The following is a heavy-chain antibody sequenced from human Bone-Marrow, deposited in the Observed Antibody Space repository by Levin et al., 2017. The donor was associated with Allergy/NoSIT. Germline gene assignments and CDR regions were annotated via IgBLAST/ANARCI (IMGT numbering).Heavy chain of an antibody. CDR1: GYTLTELS. CDR3: ATGVRRDYIWGSYRYPDY. D-gene: IGHD3-16*02. J-gene: IGHJ4*02. Sequence: ASVKVSCKVSGYTLTELSMHWVRQAPGKGLEWMGGFDPEDGETIYAQKFQGRVTMTEDTSTDTAYMELSSLRSEDTAVYYCATGVRRDYIWGSYRYPDYWGQGTLVTVSS. V-gene: IGHV1-24*01. CDR2: FDPEDGET.